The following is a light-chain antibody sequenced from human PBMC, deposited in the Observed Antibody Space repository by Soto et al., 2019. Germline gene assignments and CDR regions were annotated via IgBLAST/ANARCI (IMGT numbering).Light chain of an antibody. V-gene: IGKV2-28*01. CDR1: HSLLYSNAYNY. Sequence: EIVMSQSPLSLSVTPGEPASFSCRSSHSLLYSNAYNYLDWYLQKPGQSPQLLIYLGSHRASGVPDRFSGSGSGTNFTLKISRVEAEDVGVYYCRQGLENLTFGQGTRLEIK. CDR2: LGS. J-gene: IGKJ5*01. CDR3: RQGLENLT.